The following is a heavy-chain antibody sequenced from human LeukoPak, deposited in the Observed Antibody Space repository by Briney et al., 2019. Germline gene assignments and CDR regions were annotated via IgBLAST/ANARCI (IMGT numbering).Heavy chain of an antibody. CDR2: ISSSGNTI. Sequence: PGGSLRLSCAASGFTFSNAWMSWIRQAPGKGLEWVSYISSSGNTIYYADSVKGRFTISRDNAKNSLYLQMNSLRAEDTAVYFCARVKYYYDSSGYYEYYFDYWGQGTLVTVSS. CDR3: ARVKYYYDSSGYYEYYFDY. CDR1: GFTFSNAW. D-gene: IGHD3-22*01. J-gene: IGHJ4*02. V-gene: IGHV3-11*01.